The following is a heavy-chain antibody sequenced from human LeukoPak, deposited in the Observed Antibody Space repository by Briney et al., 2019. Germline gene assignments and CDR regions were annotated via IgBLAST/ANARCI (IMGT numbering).Heavy chain of an antibody. CDR1: GFTFSSYG. V-gene: IGHV3-33*01. D-gene: IGHD2-8*01. CDR3: ARDLIHFDY. CDR2: IWYDGSNK. J-gene: IGHJ4*02. Sequence: GGSLRLSCAASGFTFSSYGMHWVRQAPGKGLEWVGVIWYDGSNKYYADSVKGRFTISRDNSKNTLYLQMNSLRAEDTAVYYCARDLIHFDYWGQGTLVTVSS.